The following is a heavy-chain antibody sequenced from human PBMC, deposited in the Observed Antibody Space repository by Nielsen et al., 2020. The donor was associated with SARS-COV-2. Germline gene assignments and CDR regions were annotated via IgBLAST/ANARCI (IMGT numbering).Heavy chain of an antibody. J-gene: IGHJ2*01. CDR2: ISSSSSYI. CDR3: ARDRVAVAQTTWYFDL. Sequence: ESLKISCAASGFTFSSYSMNWVRQAPGKGLEWVSSISSSSSYIYYADSVKGRFTISRDNAKNSLYLQMNSLRAEDTAVYYCARDRVAVAQTTWYFDLWGRGTLVTVSS. D-gene: IGHD6-19*01. V-gene: IGHV3-21*01. CDR1: GFTFSSYS.